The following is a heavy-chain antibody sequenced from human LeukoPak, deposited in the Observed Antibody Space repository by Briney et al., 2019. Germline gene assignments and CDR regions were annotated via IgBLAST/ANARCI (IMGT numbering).Heavy chain of an antibody. CDR2: IYYSGTA. Sequence: SETLSLTCTVSGGSISSGDSYWSWVRQHPEKGLEWIGYIYYSGTAYYNPSLKSRVTMSVDTSKNQFSLKLDSVTAADTAVYYCARFSNAHGVKFDYWGQGTLVTVSS. J-gene: IGHJ4*02. D-gene: IGHD2-8*01. V-gene: IGHV4-31*03. CDR1: GGSISSGDSY. CDR3: ARFSNAHGVKFDY.